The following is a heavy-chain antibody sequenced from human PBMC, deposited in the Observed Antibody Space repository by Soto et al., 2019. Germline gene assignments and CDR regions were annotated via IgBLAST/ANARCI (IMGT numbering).Heavy chain of an antibody. D-gene: IGHD3-16*01. CDR1: GFTFSSND. CDR2: IWTSGST. Sequence: EVQLVESGGGLIQPGGSLRLSCEASGFTFSSNDMNWVRQAPGKGLEWVSLIWTSGSTAYADSAKGRFTISRDNSKSALSLHMISLRAEDTVVYYCATRPLLRGAPWWQGTMV. J-gene: IGHJ3*01. CDR3: ATRPLLRGAP. V-gene: IGHV3-53*01.